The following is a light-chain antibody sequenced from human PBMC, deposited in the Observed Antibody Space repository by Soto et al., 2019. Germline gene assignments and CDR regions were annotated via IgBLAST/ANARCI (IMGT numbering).Light chain of an antibody. V-gene: IGKV1-9*01. CDR2: SAS. CDR1: QGIRNS. Sequence: DIQLTQSPSFLSASVGDRVNITCRASQGIRNSLAWFQQKSGQAPNLLMYSASVLQSGVPSRFSGSGSGPEFTLTISSLQPEDFATYYCQQLTTFPLTFGGGTKVEVK. CDR3: QQLTTFPLT. J-gene: IGKJ4*01.